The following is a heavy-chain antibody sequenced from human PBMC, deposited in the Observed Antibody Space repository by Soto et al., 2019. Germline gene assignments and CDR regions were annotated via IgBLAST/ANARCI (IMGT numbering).Heavy chain of an antibody. CDR3: AGGGRHYDFWSGHIN. J-gene: IGHJ4*02. V-gene: IGHV1-69*02. Sequence: QVQLVQSGAEVKKPGSSVKVSCKASGGTFSSYTISWVRQAPGQGLEWMGRIIPILGIANYAQKSQGRVTITADKSTSTAYMELSSLRSEDTAVYYCAGGGRHYDFWSGHINWGQGTLVTVSS. D-gene: IGHD3-3*01. CDR1: GGTFSSYT. CDR2: IIPILGIA.